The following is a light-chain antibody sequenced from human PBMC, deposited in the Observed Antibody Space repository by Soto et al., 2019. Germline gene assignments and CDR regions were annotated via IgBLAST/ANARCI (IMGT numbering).Light chain of an antibody. CDR2: GAS. CDR3: QQYGSSPPYS. Sequence: EIVLTQSPGTLSLSPGERATLSCRASQSVSSSSLAWYQHKPGQAPRLLIYGASSRATGIPHRFSGSGSWTDFTLTISRLEPEDFAVYYCQQYGSSPPYSFGQGTKLEIK. V-gene: IGKV3-20*01. CDR1: QSVSSSS. J-gene: IGKJ2*01.